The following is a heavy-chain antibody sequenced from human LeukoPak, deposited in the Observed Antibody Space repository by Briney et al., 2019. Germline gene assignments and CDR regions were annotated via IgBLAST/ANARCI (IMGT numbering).Heavy chain of an antibody. J-gene: IGHJ4*02. CDR2: ISSGSSYT. CDR3: ARDIVSMADY. V-gene: IGHV3-11*06. Sequence: GGSLRLSCAASGFTFSDYYMSWIRQAPGKGLEWVSYISSGSSYTNYADSVKGRFTTSRDNAKKSLYLQMNSLRAEDTAVYYCARDIVSMADYWGQGTLVTVSS. D-gene: IGHD4/OR15-4a*01. CDR1: GFTFSDYY.